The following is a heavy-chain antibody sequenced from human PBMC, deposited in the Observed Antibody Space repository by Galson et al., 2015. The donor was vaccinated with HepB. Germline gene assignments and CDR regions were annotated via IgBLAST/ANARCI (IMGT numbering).Heavy chain of an antibody. Sequence: SLRLSCAASGFTFNTYWMSWVRQAPGKGLQWVADINQDGSEKYYVDSVKGRFTTSRDSAKKSLYLQMNSLRAEDTAMYYCASTTVTSYDAFDIWGQGTMVTVSS. J-gene: IGHJ3*02. D-gene: IGHD4-17*01. CDR3: ASTTVTSYDAFDI. CDR2: INQDGSEK. CDR1: GFTFNTYW. V-gene: IGHV3-7*03.